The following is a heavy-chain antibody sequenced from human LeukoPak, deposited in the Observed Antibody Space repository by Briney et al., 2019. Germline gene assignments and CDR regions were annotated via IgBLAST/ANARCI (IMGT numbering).Heavy chain of an antibody. CDR3: ARSIVGATYYFDY. CDR1: GGTFSSYA. D-gene: IGHD1-26*01. J-gene: IGHJ4*02. Sequence: SVKVSCKASGGTFSSYAISWVRQAPGQGLEWMGGIIPIFGTANYAQKFQGRATITADKSTSTAYMELSSLRSEDTAVYYCARSIVGATYYFDYWGQGTLVTVSS. V-gene: IGHV1-69*06. CDR2: IIPIFGTA.